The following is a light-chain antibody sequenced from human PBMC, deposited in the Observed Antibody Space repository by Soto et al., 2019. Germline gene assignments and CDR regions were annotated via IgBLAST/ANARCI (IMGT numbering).Light chain of an antibody. J-gene: IGKJ1*01. CDR3: LQGAHWPRT. CDR2: RVS. Sequence: VMTHSQLSLPVALGQAAFISSSLSQTLGYSDGNTYLTWFQQRRGQSPRRLIYRVSGRDSGVPDRFSGSGSGTDFTLKISRVEPEDVGVYYCLQGAHWPRTFGQGNKVDIK. V-gene: IGKV2-30*01. CDR1: QTLGYSDGNTY.